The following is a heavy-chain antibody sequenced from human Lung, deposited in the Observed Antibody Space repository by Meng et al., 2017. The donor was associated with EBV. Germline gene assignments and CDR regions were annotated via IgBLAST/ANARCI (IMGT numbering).Heavy chain of an antibody. V-gene: IGHV3-21*02. Sequence: EVQLVESGGGLVKPWESLRLSCAASGFIFSNHNMNWVRQAPGKGLEWVSSISSGNSYIYYADSVKGRFTISRDSAKNSLSLQMNSLRAEDTAVYYCARLSGTGWFDPRGQGTLVTVS. CDR1: GFIFSNHN. CDR2: ISSGNSYI. J-gene: IGHJ5*02. D-gene: IGHD1-7*01. CDR3: ARLSGTGWFDP.